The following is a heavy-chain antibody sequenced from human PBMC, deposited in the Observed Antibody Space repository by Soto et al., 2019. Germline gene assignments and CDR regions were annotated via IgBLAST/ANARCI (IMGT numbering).Heavy chain of an antibody. CDR2: IYYSGST. CDR3: AREQSRYSSSWYDY. Sequence: WVRQAPGKGLEWIGYIYYSGSTYYNPSLKSRVTISVDTSKNQFSLKLSSVTAADTAVYYCAREQSRYSSSWYDYWGQGTLVTVSS. D-gene: IGHD6-13*01. V-gene: IGHV4-30-4*01. J-gene: IGHJ4*02.